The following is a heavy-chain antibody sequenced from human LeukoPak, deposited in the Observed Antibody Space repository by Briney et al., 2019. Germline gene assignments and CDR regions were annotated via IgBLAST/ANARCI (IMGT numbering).Heavy chain of an antibody. D-gene: IGHD2-2*01. CDR2: MNPNSGNT. CDR3: ARALSLGYCSSTSCNGFDP. J-gene: IGHJ5*02. CDR1: GYTFTSYD. V-gene: IGHV1-8*01. Sequence: ASVTVSFKASGYTFTSYDIHWVRQATGQGLEWMGWMNPNSGNTGYAQKFQGRVTMTRNTSISTAYMELSSLRSEDTAVYYCARALSLGYCSSTSCNGFDPWGQGTLVTVSS.